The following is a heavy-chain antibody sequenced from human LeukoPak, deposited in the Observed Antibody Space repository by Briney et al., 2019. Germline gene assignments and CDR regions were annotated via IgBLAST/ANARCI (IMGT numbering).Heavy chain of an antibody. CDR2: ISGSGGST. D-gene: IGHD6-13*01. J-gene: IGHJ4*02. Sequence: GGSLRLSCAASGFTVSSNYMSWVRQAPGKGLEWVSAISGSGGSTYYADSVKGRFTISRDNSKNTLYLQMNSLRAEDTAVYYCAKVGGYSSSWPYYFDYWGQGTLVTVSS. CDR3: AKVGGYSSSWPYYFDY. V-gene: IGHV3-23*01. CDR1: GFTVSSNY.